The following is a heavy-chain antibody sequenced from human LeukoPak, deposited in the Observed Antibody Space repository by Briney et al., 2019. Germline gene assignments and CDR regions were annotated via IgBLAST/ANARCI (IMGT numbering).Heavy chain of an antibody. CDR2: VSAYNGNT. CDR3: ARAESDYGDYVFDY. CDR1: GYTFTSYG. D-gene: IGHD4-17*01. Sequence: ASVKVSCKASGYTFTSYGISWVRQAPGQGREWMGWVSAYNGNTNYAQKLQGRVTITRDTSASTAYMELSSLRSEDMAVYYCARAESDYGDYVFDYWGQGTLVTVSS. V-gene: IGHV1-18*03. J-gene: IGHJ4*02.